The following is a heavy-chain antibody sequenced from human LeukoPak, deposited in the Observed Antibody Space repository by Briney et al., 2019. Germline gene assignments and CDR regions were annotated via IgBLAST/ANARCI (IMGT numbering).Heavy chain of an antibody. CDR1: GFTFSSYW. Sequence: PGGSLRLSCAAPGFTFSSYWMHWVRQAPGKGLVWVSRIHTDGSSTSYADSVKGRFTISRDNAKNTLYLQMNSLRAEDTAVYYCARDRDGYSTIYWGQGTLVTVSS. D-gene: IGHD6-13*01. J-gene: IGHJ4*02. CDR2: IHTDGSST. CDR3: ARDRDGYSTIY. V-gene: IGHV3-74*01.